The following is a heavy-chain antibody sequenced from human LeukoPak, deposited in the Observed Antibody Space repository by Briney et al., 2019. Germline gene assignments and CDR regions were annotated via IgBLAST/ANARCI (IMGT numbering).Heavy chain of an antibody. CDR3: ARHKRSSRTQVLYFDY. CDR2: IYTSGST. Sequence: SETLSLTCTVSVGSISIYYWSWIRQPAGKGLEWIGRIYTSGSTNYNPSLKSRVTMSVDTSKTQSSRKLSSVTAADTAVYYCARHKRSSRTQVLYFDYWGQGTLVTVSS. V-gene: IGHV4-4*07. D-gene: IGHD6-13*01. J-gene: IGHJ4*02. CDR1: VGSISIYY.